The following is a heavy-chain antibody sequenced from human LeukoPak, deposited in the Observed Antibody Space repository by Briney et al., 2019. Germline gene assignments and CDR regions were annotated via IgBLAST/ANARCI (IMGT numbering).Heavy chain of an antibody. CDR3: AKDALLDLVVTLYYFDY. V-gene: IGHV3-30-3*01. CDR1: GFTFSSYA. CDR2: ISYDGSNK. D-gene: IGHD3-22*01. Sequence: GGSLRLSCAASGFTFSSYAMHWVRQAPGKGLEWVAVISYDGSNKYYADSVKGRFTISRDNSKNTLYLQMNSLRAEDTAVYYCAKDALLDLVVTLYYFDYWGQGTLVTVSS. J-gene: IGHJ4*02.